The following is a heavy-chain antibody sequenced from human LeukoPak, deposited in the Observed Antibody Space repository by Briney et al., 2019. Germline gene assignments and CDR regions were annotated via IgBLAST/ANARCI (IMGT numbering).Heavy chain of an antibody. Sequence: SVKVSCKASGGTFSSYAISWVRQAPGQGLEWMGGINPIFGSANYAQKFQGRVTITADESTSTAYMELSSLRSDDTAVYYCARDWDYEAKFDYWGQGTLVTVSS. V-gene: IGHV1-69*13. D-gene: IGHD3-16*01. CDR1: GGTFSSYA. J-gene: IGHJ4*02. CDR2: INPIFGSA. CDR3: ARDWDYEAKFDY.